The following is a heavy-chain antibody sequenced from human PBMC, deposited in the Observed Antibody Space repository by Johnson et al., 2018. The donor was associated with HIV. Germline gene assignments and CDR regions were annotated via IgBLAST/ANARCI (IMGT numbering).Heavy chain of an antibody. CDR1: GFTFSSYA. Sequence: QMLLVESGGGVVQPGRSLRLSCAASGFTFSSYAMHWVRQAPGKGLEWVAVISYDGSNKYYADSVKGRFTIPRDNSKNTLYLQMNRLRADDTAVYYCAREGGTFYDSSGSLAFDIWGQGTMVAVSS. J-gene: IGHJ3*02. CDR3: AREGGTFYDSSGSLAFDI. D-gene: IGHD3-22*01. CDR2: ISYDGSNK. V-gene: IGHV3-30-3*01.